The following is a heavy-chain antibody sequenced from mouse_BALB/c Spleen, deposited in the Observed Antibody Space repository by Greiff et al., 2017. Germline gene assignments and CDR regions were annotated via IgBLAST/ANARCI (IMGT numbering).Heavy chain of an antibody. D-gene: IGHD1-1*01. J-gene: IGHJ1*01. CDR3: NPGYGGSAHGYLDD. Sequence: VQLQQSGAELVRPGASVKLSCTASGFNIKDYYMHWVKQRPEQGLEWIGWIDPENGDTEYAPKFQGKATMTADTSSNTAYLQLSSLTSEDTAVYYCNPGYGGSAHGYLDDWGEGTTVTVSS. CDR2: IDPENGDT. V-gene: IGHV14-4*02. CDR1: GFNIKDYY.